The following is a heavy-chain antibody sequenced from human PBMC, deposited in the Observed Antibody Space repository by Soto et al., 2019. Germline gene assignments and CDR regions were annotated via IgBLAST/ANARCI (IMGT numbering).Heavy chain of an antibody. D-gene: IGHD2-15*01. CDR2: IYYSGST. V-gene: IGHV4-39*01. CDR1: GGSISSSSYY. J-gene: IGHJ5*02. CDR3: ARTRYAVAATHWFDP. Sequence: SETLSLTCTVSGGSISSSSYYWGWIRQPPGKGLEWIGSIYYSGSTYYNPSLKSRVTISVDTSKNQFSLKPSSVTAAETAVYYCARTRYAVAATHWFDPWGQGTLVTVSS.